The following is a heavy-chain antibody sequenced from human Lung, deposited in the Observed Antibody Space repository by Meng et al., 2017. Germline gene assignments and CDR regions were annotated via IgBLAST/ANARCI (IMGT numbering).Heavy chain of an antibody. D-gene: IGHD6-6*01. CDR1: GFTFSSYA. Sequence: EVQLLESGGGLVQPGGSPRLSCVASGFTFSSYAMTWVRQAPGKGLERVSSISGSGGSTYYADSVRGRFTISRDNSKNTVYLQMNSLRAEDTAIYYCVRRIEYSSSSGYWGQGTLVTVSS. J-gene: IGHJ4*02. CDR3: VRRIEYSSSSGY. V-gene: IGHV3-23*01. CDR2: ISGSGGST.